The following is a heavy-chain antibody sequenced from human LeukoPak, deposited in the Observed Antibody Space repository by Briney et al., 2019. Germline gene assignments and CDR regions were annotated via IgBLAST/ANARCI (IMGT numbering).Heavy chain of an antibody. CDR3: ARSRYPRDFSLFFDY. Sequence: PGRSLRLSCAASGFTFSDYAMHWVRRAPGKGLEWVAVISYDGSNKYYADSVKGRFTISRDNSKNTLYLQMNSLRAEDTAVYYCARSRYPRDFSLFFDYWGQGTLVTVSS. V-gene: IGHV3-30-3*01. J-gene: IGHJ4*02. CDR2: ISYDGSNK. CDR1: GFTFSDYA. D-gene: IGHD3-16*02.